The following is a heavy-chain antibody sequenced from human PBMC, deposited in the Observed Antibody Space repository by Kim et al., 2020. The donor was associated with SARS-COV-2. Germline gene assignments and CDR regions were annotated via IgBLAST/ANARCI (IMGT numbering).Heavy chain of an antibody. J-gene: IGHJ4*02. CDR3: ARRRGHCDGGSCLPPDY. V-gene: IGHV3-7*03. D-gene: IGHD2-15*01. CDR2: IRVDGSDI. CDR1: GFTFATYW. Sequence: GGSLRLSCAASGFTFATYWMTWFRQAPGKGLDWVADIRVDGSDIYYVDSVKGRFTISRDNAKNSLFLQMNSLRADDTAVYYCARRRGHCDGGSCLPPDYWGQGTLVTVSS.